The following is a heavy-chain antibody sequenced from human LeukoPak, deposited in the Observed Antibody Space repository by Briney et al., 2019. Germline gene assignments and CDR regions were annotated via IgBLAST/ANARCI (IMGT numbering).Heavy chain of an antibody. Sequence: GGPLRLSCAPSVFTLSSFETNWVRQAPGGGVEWVSHISSSGDTIFYADSMKGRFTISRDNAKNSLYLQMNSLRAEETAVYDCAGNVNYDILTGYYTNCHFDYWGQGTLVTVSS. CDR1: VFTLSSFE. CDR3: AGNVNYDILTGYYTNCHFDY. CDR2: ISSSGDTI. D-gene: IGHD3-9*01. V-gene: IGHV3-48*03. J-gene: IGHJ4*02.